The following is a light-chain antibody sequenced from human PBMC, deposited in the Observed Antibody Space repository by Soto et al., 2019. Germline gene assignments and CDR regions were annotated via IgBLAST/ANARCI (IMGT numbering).Light chain of an antibody. CDR3: SSYTRTSTLEV. Sequence: QSVLTQPASVSGSPGQSITISCTGPSTDVGGYIYVSWYQHHPGKVPKLIIYDVSHRPSGVSTRFSGSQSGSTASLTISGLQAEDEADYYCSSYTRTSTLEVFGTGTKLTVL. CDR2: DVS. V-gene: IGLV2-14*03. CDR1: STDVGGYIY. J-gene: IGLJ1*01.